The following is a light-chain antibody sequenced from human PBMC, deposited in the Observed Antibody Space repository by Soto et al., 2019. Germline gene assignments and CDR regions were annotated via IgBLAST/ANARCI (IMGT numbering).Light chain of an antibody. CDR3: QQYNNWPQT. CDR1: QTVSSH. Sequence: EIVLTQSPAPLSLSSGERTTLSCRASQTVSSHVAWYQKKPGQAPRLLIYGASTRDTGIPARFSGSGSGTEFTLTISSLQSEDFAVYYCQQYNNWPQTFGQGTKVDIK. CDR2: GAS. V-gene: IGKV3-15*01. J-gene: IGKJ1*01.